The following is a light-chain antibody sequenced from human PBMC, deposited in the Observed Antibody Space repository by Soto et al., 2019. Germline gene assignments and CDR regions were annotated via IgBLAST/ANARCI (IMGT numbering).Light chain of an antibody. CDR1: STDVGGYDY. Sequence: QSALTQPPSASGSPGQSVTISCTGTSTDVGGYDYVSWYQQHPGKVPKLMIYEVNKRPSGVPDRFSGSKSGNTASLTVSGLQPEEEDDYYCTSYAGGNNVFGTGTKVTVL. J-gene: IGLJ1*01. CDR3: TSYAGGNNV. V-gene: IGLV2-8*01. CDR2: EVN.